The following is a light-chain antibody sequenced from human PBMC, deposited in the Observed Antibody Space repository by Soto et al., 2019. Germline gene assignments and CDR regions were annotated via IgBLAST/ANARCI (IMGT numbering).Light chain of an antibody. Sequence: DGVLAPTPEALPVSLGGRATINCKSSQSVLYNSNSKNYLAWYQQKPRQPPKLLNGWASTREAGVPGRCNGSWSGTYFALTINILPDEDVVVYCYQQYYSPPDTFGEGTKVDIK. CDR3: QQYYSPPDT. J-gene: IGKJ4*02. V-gene: IGKV4-1*01. CDR2: WAS. CDR1: QSVLYNSNSKNY.